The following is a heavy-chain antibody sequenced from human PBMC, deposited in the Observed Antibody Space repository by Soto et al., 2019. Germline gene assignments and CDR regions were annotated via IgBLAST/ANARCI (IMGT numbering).Heavy chain of an antibody. Sequence: QVQLVQSGAEVKKPGASVKVSCKASGYTFTGYYMHWVRQAPGQGLEWVGWINTNSGGTNYAQKFQGWVTMTRDTSISTAYMELSRLRSDDTAVYYCARAPHFWSGYSGEYGMDVWGQGTTVTVSS. J-gene: IGHJ6*02. D-gene: IGHD3-3*01. CDR3: ARAPHFWSGYSGEYGMDV. CDR1: GYTFTGYY. V-gene: IGHV1-2*04. CDR2: INTNSGGT.